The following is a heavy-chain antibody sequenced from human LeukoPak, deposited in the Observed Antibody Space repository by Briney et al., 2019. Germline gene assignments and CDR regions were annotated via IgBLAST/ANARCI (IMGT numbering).Heavy chain of an antibody. J-gene: IGHJ5*02. CDR1: GDSISNSGWS. CDR2: MPYDENVADNEIP. V-gene: IGHV4-39*01. D-gene: IGHD3-3*01. Sequence: SETLSLTCIVSGDSISNSGWSWGWIRQPPGKGLEWIGTMPYDENVADNEIPSYNPSLKSRASISADTSKNQLSLKVNSVTAADTASYYCARLTLTGVGGRGWFDAWGQGTLVIVSS. CDR3: ARLTLTGVGGRGWFDA.